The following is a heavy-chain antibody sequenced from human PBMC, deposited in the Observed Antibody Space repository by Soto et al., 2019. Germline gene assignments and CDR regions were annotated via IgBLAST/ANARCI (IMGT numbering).Heavy chain of an antibody. Sequence: GGSLRLSCRGSGFIFNNYAMIWVRQAPGKGLEWVSGIGGTGTDTHYADPVRARFTISRDDYTMYLQMTRLRVEDTAVYYCVKDAVPYNGEWDWFDPWGHGTLVTVSS. J-gene: IGHJ5*02. CDR1: GFIFNNYA. CDR3: VKDAVPYNGEWDWFDP. D-gene: IGHD3-10*01. CDR2: IGGTGTDT. V-gene: IGHV3-23*01.